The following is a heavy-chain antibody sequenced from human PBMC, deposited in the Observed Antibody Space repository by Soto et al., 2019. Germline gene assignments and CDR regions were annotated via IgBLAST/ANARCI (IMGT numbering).Heavy chain of an antibody. CDR1: GVSFSGYY. D-gene: IGHD6-19*01. CDR2: INHSGST. Sequence: SETLSLTCAFYGVSFSGYYWSWVRQPPGKGLEWIGEINHSGSTNYNPSLKSRVTISVDTSKNQFSLKLSSVTAADTAVYYCARGRSSSGWRRRTFDIWGQGTMVTVSS. V-gene: IGHV4-34*01. J-gene: IGHJ3*02. CDR3: ARGRSSSGWRRRTFDI.